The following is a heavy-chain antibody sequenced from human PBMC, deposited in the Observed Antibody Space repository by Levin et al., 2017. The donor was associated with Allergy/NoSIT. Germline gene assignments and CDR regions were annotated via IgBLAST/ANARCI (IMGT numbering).Heavy chain of an antibody. CDR2: ISSSSSYT. CDR3: ARVSRLAADSGVRGVTNAYYFDY. J-gene: IGHJ4*02. D-gene: IGHD3-10*01. V-gene: IGHV3-11*05. Sequence: GGSLRLSCAASGFTFSDYYMSWIRQAPGKGLEWVSYISSSSSYTNYADSVKGRFTISRDNAKNSLYLQMNSLRAEDTAVYYCARVSRLAADSGVRGVTNAYYFDYWGQGTLVTVSS. CDR1: GFTFSDYY.